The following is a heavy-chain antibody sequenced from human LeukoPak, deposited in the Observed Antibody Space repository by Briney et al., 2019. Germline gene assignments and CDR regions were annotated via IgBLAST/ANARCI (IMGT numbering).Heavy chain of an antibody. CDR3: ARLYDGSAYHADHFDY. CDR1: GFTFSSYR. D-gene: IGHD3-22*01. V-gene: IGHV3-21*01. CDR2: ISSSSSYI. Sequence: GGSLRLSCAASGFTFSSYRMDWVRQAPGKGLEWVSSISSSSSYIYYADSVKGRFTISRDNAKNSLFLHMNSLRAEDTAVYYCARLYDGSAYHADHFDYWGQGTLVIVSS. J-gene: IGHJ4*02.